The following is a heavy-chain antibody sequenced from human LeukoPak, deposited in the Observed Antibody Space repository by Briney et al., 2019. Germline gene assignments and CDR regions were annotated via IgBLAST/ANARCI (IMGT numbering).Heavy chain of an antibody. Sequence: GGSLRLSCAASGFTFSSYAMSWVRQAPGKGLEWVSAISGSGGSTYYADSVKGRFTISRDDSKNTLYLQMNSLRAEDTAVYYCANRIAAAGYYWFDPWGQGTLVTVSS. D-gene: IGHD6-13*01. J-gene: IGHJ5*02. CDR2: ISGSGGST. CDR3: ANRIAAAGYYWFDP. V-gene: IGHV3-23*01. CDR1: GFTFSSYA.